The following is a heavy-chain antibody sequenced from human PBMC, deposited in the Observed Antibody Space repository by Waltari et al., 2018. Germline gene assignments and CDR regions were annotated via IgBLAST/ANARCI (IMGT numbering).Heavy chain of an antibody. CDR2: IYYSGST. D-gene: IGHD1-7*01. CDR3: ARDARAITGTLYYYMDV. CDR1: GGSIRSYY. J-gene: IGHJ6*03. V-gene: IGHV4-59*01. Sequence: QVQLQESGPGLVKPSETLSLTCTVSGGSIRSYYWRWIRQPPGKGLEWIGYIYYSGSTNYNPSLKSRVTISVDTSKNQFSLKLSSVTAADTAVYYCARDARAITGTLYYYMDVWGKGTTVTISS.